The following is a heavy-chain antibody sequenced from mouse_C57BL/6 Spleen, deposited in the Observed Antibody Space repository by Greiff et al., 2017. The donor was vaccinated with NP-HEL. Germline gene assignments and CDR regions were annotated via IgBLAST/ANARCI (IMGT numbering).Heavy chain of an antibody. V-gene: IGHV1-15*01. D-gene: IGHD1-1*02. CDR2: IDPETGGT. CDR1: GYTFTDYE. CDR3: TSMAGFAY. Sequence: VQLQQSGAELVRPGASVTLSCKASGYTFTDYEMHWVKQTPVHGLEWIGAIDPETGGTAYNQKFKGKAILTADKSSSTAYMELRSLTSEDSAVYYCTSMAGFAYWGQGTLVTVSA. J-gene: IGHJ3*01.